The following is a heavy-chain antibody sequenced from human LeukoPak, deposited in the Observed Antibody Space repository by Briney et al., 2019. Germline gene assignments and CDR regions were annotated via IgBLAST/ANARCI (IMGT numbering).Heavy chain of an antibody. Sequence: GESLKISCKGSGYSFTSYWIGWVRQMPGKGLEWMGIIYPGDSDTRYSPSFQGQVTISADKSISTAYLQWSSLKASDTAMYYCARVDYDSSGYYPLFDYWGQGTLATVSS. CDR2: IYPGDSDT. CDR3: ARVDYDSSGYYPLFDY. J-gene: IGHJ4*02. D-gene: IGHD3-22*01. V-gene: IGHV5-51*01. CDR1: GYSFTSYW.